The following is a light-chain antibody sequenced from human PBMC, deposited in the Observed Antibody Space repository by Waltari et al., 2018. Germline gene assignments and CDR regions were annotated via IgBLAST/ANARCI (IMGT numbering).Light chain of an antibody. J-gene: IGKJ5*01. Sequence: EIVLTQSPATLSFSPGDRATLSCRASQSVSSYLAWYQQKPGQAPRLLIYDASNRATGIPARFSGSGSGTDFTLTISSLEPEDFAVYYCQQRSNWLITFGQGTRLEIK. CDR1: QSVSSY. V-gene: IGKV3-11*01. CDR3: QQRSNWLIT. CDR2: DAS.